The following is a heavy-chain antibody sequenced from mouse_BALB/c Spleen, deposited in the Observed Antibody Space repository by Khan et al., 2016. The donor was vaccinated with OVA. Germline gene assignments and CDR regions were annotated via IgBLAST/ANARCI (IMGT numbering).Heavy chain of an antibody. CDR2: ISTGGTYT. CDR1: GFSFSRYS. J-gene: IGHJ4*01. D-gene: IGHD2-2*01. CDR3: ATHEGYYGYGQGDY. V-gene: IGHV5-9-3*01. Sequence: EVELVESGGDLVRPGGSLKLSCAASGFSFSRYSMSWVRRTPEKRLEWVATISTGGTYTYYSDSVKGRFTISRDNANNTLFLQMSSLRSEDTAIYYGATHEGYYGYGQGDYWGQGTSVTVSS.